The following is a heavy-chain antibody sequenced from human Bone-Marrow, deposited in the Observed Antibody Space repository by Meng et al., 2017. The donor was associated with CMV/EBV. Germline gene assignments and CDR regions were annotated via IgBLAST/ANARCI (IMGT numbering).Heavy chain of an antibody. CDR3: ARDPGYDFWSGQASYYFDY. CDR1: GFTFSSYS. Sequence: GVLKISCAASGFTFSSYSMNWVRQAPGKGLEWVSYISSSSSTIYYADFVKGRFTISRDNAKNSLYLQMNSLRAEDTAVYYCARDPGYDFWSGQASYYFDYWGQGTMVTVSS. CDR2: ISSSSSTI. V-gene: IGHV3-48*04. D-gene: IGHD3-3*01. J-gene: IGHJ4*02.